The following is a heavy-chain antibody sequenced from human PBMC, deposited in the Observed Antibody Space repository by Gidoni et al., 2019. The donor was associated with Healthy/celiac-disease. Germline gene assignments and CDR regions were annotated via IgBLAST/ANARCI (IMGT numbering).Heavy chain of an antibody. CDR2: INHSGST. J-gene: IGHJ4*02. CDR3: ARGGARGRYYDSSGYYPH. Sequence: QVQLQQWGAGLLKPSETLSLTCAVYGGSFSGYYWSWIRQPPGKGLEWIGEINHSGSTNYNPSLKSRVTISVDTSKNQFSLKLSSVTAADTAVYYCARGGARGRYYDSSGYYPHWGQGTLVTVSS. CDR1: GGSFSGYY. D-gene: IGHD3-22*01. V-gene: IGHV4-34*01.